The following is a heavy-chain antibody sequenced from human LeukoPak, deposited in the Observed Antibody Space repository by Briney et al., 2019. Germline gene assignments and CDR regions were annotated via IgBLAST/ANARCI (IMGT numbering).Heavy chain of an antibody. V-gene: IGHV3-53*01. CDR1: GFTVSSNY. D-gene: IGHD2-8*02. CDR3: ARGPAGGVLGPFDI. CDR2: IYSGGST. Sequence: GGSLRLSCAASGFTVSSNYMSWVRQAPGKGLEWVSVIYSGGSTYYADSVKGRFTISRENAKNSLYLQMDSLTAGDTAVYYCARGPAGGVLGPFDIWGQGTMVTVSS. J-gene: IGHJ3*02.